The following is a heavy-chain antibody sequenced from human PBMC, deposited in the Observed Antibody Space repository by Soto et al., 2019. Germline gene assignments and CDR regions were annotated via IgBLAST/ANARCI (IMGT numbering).Heavy chain of an antibody. V-gene: IGHV3-23*01. Sequence: DVHLLESGGGLVQPGGALRLSCAASGFTFSNYAMNWVRQAPGNGLEWVSGISGSGSSSSYTVSVKGRFSISRNNSQKTLYLQMDNLRAEDTALYYCAKYVSSTLIAAVHTGYDFDSWGQGVLVTVSS. D-gene: IGHD6-25*01. CDR1: GFTFSNYA. CDR3: AKYVSSTLIAAVHTGYDFDS. J-gene: IGHJ4*02. CDR2: ISGSGSSS.